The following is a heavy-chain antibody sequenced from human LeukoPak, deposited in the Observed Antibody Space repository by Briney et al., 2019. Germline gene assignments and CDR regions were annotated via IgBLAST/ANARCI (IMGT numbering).Heavy chain of an antibody. CDR1: GFTFSDYY. CDR3: ARRGSSSGYYVS. Sequence: PGGSLRLSCVPSGFTFSDYYMSWIRQAPGKGLEWVSYISHRSSTIYYADSVKARFTISRDNAKNSLYLQMDSLRAEDTSVYYCARRGSSSGYYVSWGQGTLVTVSS. D-gene: IGHD3-22*01. J-gene: IGHJ4*02. CDR2: ISHRSSTI. V-gene: IGHV3-11*04.